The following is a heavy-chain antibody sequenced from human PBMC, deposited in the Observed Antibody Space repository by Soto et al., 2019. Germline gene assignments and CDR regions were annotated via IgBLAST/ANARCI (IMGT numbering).Heavy chain of an antibody. CDR1: GFTFSSYG. J-gene: IGHJ5*02. CDR3: AKASFAVRGVIISP. D-gene: IGHD3-10*01. V-gene: IGHV3-30*18. CDR2: ISYDGSNK. Sequence: PGGSLRLSCAASGFTFSSYGMHWVRQAPGKGLEWVSVISYDGSNKYYADSVKGRFTISRDNSKNTLYLQMNSLRAEDTAVYYCAKASFAVRGVIISPRGQGTLVTVSS.